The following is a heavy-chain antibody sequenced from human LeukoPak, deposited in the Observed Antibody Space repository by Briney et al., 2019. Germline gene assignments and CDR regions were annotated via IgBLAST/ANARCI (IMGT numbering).Heavy chain of an antibody. CDR2: INPGGST. Sequence: SETLSLTCTVDGGTFSDDYWSWVRQPPGEGLQWIGEINPGGSTNKNPSLQSRLIMSVDTSKNQFSLNLTSVTAADTAVYYCERVHGHNLGPLDYWGQGILVTVTS. J-gene: IGHJ4*02. CDR1: GGTFSDDY. CDR3: ERVHGHNLGPLDY. V-gene: IGHV4-34*01. D-gene: IGHD5-24*01.